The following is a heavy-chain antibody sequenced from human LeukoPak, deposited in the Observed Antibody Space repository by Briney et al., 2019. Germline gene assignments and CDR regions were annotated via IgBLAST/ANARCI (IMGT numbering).Heavy chain of an antibody. J-gene: IGHJ4*02. CDR3: ARGLDAASGLANFDY. Sequence: ASVRVSCKGSGYTFSYFGINWVRQAPGQGLEWMGWINGYNGNTNYAQKSEGRLSLTTGTATSTVYMELKNLTSDDTAVYFCARGLDAASGLANFDYWGQGTLITVSS. D-gene: IGHD1-1*01. CDR1: GYTFSYFG. V-gene: IGHV1-18*01. CDR2: INGYNGNT.